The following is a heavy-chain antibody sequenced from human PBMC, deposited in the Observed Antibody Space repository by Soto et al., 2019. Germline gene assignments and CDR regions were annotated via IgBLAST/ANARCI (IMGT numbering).Heavy chain of an antibody. D-gene: IGHD5-18*01. CDR1: GGSFSGYY. V-gene: IGHV4-34*01. Sequence: PSETLSLTCAVYGGSFSGYYWSWIRQPPGKGLEWIGEINHSGSTNYNPSLKSRVTISVDTSKNQFSLKLSSVTAADTAVYYCARGLEQLWRTVGGIDVWGQGTTVTVSS. CDR2: INHSGST. J-gene: IGHJ6*02. CDR3: ARGLEQLWRTVGGIDV.